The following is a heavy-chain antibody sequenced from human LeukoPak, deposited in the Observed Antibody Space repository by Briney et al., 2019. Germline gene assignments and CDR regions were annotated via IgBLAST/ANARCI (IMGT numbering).Heavy chain of an antibody. Sequence: GGSLRLSCATSGFTFRSYSMNWVRQAPGKGPEWISYISAGSSTIYYTDSVKGRFTISRDDGKKSLYLQMDSLRAEDTAMYYCARDLHVDCRESLMDDYWGQGTLVTVSS. CDR3: ARDLHVDCRESLMDDY. V-gene: IGHV3-48*01. CDR1: GFTFRSYS. D-gene: IGHD3-3*01. CDR2: ISAGSSTI. J-gene: IGHJ4*02.